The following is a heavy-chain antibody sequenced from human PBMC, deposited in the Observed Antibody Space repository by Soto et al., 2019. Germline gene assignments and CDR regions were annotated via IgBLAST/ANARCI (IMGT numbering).Heavy chain of an antibody. CDR2: IYYSGST. D-gene: IGHD2-2*01. Sequence: PXXTLSLTCTVSGGSISSYYWRWILQPPGKGLEWIGYIYYSGSTNYNPSLKSRVTISVDTSKNQFSLKLSSVTAEDTAVYYCARELVVVPAANWFDPWGQGTLVTVSS. J-gene: IGHJ5*02. V-gene: IGHV4-59*01. CDR3: ARELVVVPAANWFDP. CDR1: GGSISSYY.